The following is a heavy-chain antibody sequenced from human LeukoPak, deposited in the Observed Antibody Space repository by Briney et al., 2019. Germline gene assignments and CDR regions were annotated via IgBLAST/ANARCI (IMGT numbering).Heavy chain of an antibody. CDR2: TNTDGSGT. V-gene: IGHV3-74*01. J-gene: IGHJ4*02. D-gene: IGHD6-19*01. CDR3: ARDIAVAGTVYFDY. CDR1: GFTFSSYW. Sequence: GGSLRLSCAASGFTFSSYWMHWVRQAPGQGLVWVSRTNTDGSGTNYADSVKGRFTISRDNAKNTLYLQMNSLRAEDTAVYYCARDIAVAGTVYFDYWGQGTQVTVSS.